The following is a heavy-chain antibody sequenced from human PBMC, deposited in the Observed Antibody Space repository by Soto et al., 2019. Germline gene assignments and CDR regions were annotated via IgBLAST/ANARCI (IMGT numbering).Heavy chain of an antibody. Sequence: GGSLRLSCVGTGLNFDDFAMHWVRQAPGKGLEWVSGITWNSRALAYADSVKGRFTISRDNARNSLYLQMDSLRDEDTALYYCAKGRYDFWSPYYFDSWGQGTLVTVSS. CDR2: ITWNSRAL. V-gene: IGHV3-9*01. CDR1: GLNFDDFA. CDR3: AKGRYDFWSPYYFDS. D-gene: IGHD3-3*01. J-gene: IGHJ4*02.